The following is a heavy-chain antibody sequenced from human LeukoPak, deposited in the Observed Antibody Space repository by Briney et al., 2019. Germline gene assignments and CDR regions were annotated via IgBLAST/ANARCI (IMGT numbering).Heavy chain of an antibody. J-gene: IGHJ4*02. D-gene: IGHD3-10*01. CDR3: ARDRGEGGFDY. V-gene: IGHV4-59*01. Sequence: SEILSLTCTVSGGSISSYYWSWIRQPPGKGLEWIGFIYYSGSTNYNPSLKSRVTISVDTSKNQFSLKLSSVTAADTAMYYCARDRGEGGFDYWGQGTLVTVSS. CDR1: GGSISSYY. CDR2: IYYSGST.